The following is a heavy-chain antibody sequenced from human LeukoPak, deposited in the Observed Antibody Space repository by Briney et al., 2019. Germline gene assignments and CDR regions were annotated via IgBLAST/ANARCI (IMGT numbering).Heavy chain of an antibody. V-gene: IGHV5-51*01. CDR3: ARQGRWGCSGGSCLLFGFDY. Sequence: GESLKISCKGSGYSFTSYWIGWVRQMPGKGLEWMGIIYPGDSDTRYSPSFQGQVTISADKSISTAYLQWSSLKASDTAMYYCARQGRWGCSGGSCLLFGFDYWGQGTLVTVSS. D-gene: IGHD2-15*01. J-gene: IGHJ4*02. CDR1: GYSFTSYW. CDR2: IYPGDSDT.